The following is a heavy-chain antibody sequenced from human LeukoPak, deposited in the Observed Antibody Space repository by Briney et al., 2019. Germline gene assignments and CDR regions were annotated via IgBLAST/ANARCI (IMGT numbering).Heavy chain of an antibody. Sequence: GGSLRLSCAASGFTFSDYTMSWVRQASGKGLEWVSSITPRGDYIYYADSLKGRFTISRDNAKNSLYLQMSSLRAEDTAVYYCVRHRTASDYWGQGALVTVSS. V-gene: IGHV3-21*01. CDR1: GFTFSDYT. CDR3: VRHRTASDY. J-gene: IGHJ4*02. CDR2: ITPRGDYI. D-gene: IGHD1-1*01.